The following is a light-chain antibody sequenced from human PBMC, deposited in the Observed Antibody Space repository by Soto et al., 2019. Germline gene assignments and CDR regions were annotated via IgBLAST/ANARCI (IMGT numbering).Light chain of an antibody. CDR2: DAS. J-gene: IGKJ1*01. CDR1: QTVRNNY. CDR3: QHYGSSRT. Sequence: EFVLTQSPGTLSFSPGERATLSCRASQTVRNNYLAWYQQKPGQAPRLLIYDASSRATGIPERFSGSGSGTDFTLTISRLVPEDFAVYYCQHYGSSRTFGQGTKVDI. V-gene: IGKV3-20*01.